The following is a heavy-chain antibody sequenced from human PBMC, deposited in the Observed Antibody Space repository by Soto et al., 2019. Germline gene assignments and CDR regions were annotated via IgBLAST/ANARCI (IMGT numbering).Heavy chain of an antibody. Sequence: QLQLQESGPGLVKPSETLSLTCTVSGGSISSSSYYWGWIRQPPGKGLEWIGSIYYSGSTYYNPSLKSRVTISVDTSKNQFSLKLRSVTAADTAVYYCARRPRGSYGFPPPFDYWGQGTLVTVSS. CDR3: ARRPRGSYGFPPPFDY. CDR1: GGSISSSSYY. D-gene: IGHD5-18*01. CDR2: IYYSGST. V-gene: IGHV4-39*01. J-gene: IGHJ4*02.